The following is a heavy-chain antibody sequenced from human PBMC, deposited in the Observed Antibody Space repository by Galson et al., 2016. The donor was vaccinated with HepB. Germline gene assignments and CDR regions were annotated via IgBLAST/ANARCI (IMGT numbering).Heavy chain of an antibody. D-gene: IGHD3-3*01. Sequence: SVKVSCKASGYTFMSYHIHWVRRGPGQGLEWMGKINPTGGTTNYAQGFNGRLTMTRDTSTSTVYMELSSLRSEDTAVYYCARARDDFWSGYYYSRGDAFDIWGQGTMVTVSS. CDR3: ARARDDFWSGYYYSRGDAFDI. CDR1: GYTFMSYH. V-gene: IGHV1-46*01. CDR2: INPTGGTT. J-gene: IGHJ3*02.